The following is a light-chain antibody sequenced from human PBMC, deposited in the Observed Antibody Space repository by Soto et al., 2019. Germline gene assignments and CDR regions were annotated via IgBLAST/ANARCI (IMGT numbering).Light chain of an antibody. V-gene: IGLV2-14*03. Sequence: QSALTQPASVSGSPGQSITISCTGTSSDVGSTFNYVSWYHHHPGKAPRLIMSDVNHRPSGVSDRFSGSKSGNTASLTISGLQAEDEADYFCSAYSTGSTPVLFGGGTKLTVL. CDR2: DVN. J-gene: IGLJ3*02. CDR1: SSDVGSTFNY. CDR3: SAYSTGSTPVL.